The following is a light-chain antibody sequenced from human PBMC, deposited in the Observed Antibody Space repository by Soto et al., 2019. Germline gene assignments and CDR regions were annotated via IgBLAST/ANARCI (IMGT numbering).Light chain of an antibody. V-gene: IGKV3-15*01. J-gene: IGKJ4*01. Sequence: EIVMTQSPATLSVSPGEGATHSCRASQGIGSTLACYQHKPCQTPRLLIYDASTRATGVPARISGSGSGTELPLTINSLQSEDFAVYYCQRYNNWPLTFGGGTKVESK. CDR2: DAS. CDR1: QGIGST. CDR3: QRYNNWPLT.